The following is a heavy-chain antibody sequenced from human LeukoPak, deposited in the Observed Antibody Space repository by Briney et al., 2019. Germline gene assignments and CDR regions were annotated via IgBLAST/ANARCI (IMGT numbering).Heavy chain of an antibody. CDR1: GGSVSSGSYY. J-gene: IGHJ4*02. CDR2: IYYSGST. V-gene: IGHV4-61*01. D-gene: IGHD3-22*01. Sequence: SETLSLTCTVSGGSVSSGSYYWSWIRQPPGKGLEWIGYIYYSGSTNYNPSLKSRVTISVDTSKKQFSLKLSSVTAADTAVYYCARALHYYDSSGFDYWGQGTLVTVSS. CDR3: ARALHYYDSSGFDY.